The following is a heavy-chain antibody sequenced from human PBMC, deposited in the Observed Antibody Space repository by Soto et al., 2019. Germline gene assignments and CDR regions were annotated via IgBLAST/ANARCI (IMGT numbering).Heavy chain of an antibody. Sequence: QITLEESGPTLVKPTQTLTLTCTFSGFSLSAHGVGVGWVRQPPGKAPEWLALIYWDNDKRYSPSLKSRLTVTKDTSKNQVVLVMTTMDLVDTATYYWARKPTVTRPFDYWGQGALVIVSS. CDR2: IYWDNDK. J-gene: IGHJ4*02. D-gene: IGHD5-18*01. CDR1: GFSLSAHGVG. CDR3: ARKPTVTRPFDY. V-gene: IGHV2-5*02.